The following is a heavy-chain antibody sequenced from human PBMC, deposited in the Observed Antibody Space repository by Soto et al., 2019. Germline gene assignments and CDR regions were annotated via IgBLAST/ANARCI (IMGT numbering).Heavy chain of an antibody. J-gene: IGHJ6*02. CDR3: ATDLYCSGGSCQGLLAV. CDR2: IIPIFGTA. D-gene: IGHD2-15*01. Sequence: FSGKVACEASGGTFSGYAISWVRQAPGQGLEWMGGIIPIFGTANYAQKFQGRVTITADKSTSTAYMELSRLRSDDTAVYYCATDLYCSGGSCQGLLAVWGQRTTVPVSS. V-gene: IGHV1-69*06. CDR1: GGTFSGYA.